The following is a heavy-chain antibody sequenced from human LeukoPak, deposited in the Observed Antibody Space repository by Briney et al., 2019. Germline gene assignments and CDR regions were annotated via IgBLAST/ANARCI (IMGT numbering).Heavy chain of an antibody. CDR1: GFTFSSYG. V-gene: IGHV3-30*03. Sequence: GGSLRLSCAASGFTFSSYGMHWVRQAPGKGLEWVAVISYDGSNKYYADSVKGRFTISRDNSKNTLYLQMNSLKTEDTAVYYCTTDHRTIYGVVFPDYWGQGTLVTVSS. CDR2: ISYDGSNK. D-gene: IGHD3-3*01. CDR3: TTDHRTIYGVVFPDY. J-gene: IGHJ4*02.